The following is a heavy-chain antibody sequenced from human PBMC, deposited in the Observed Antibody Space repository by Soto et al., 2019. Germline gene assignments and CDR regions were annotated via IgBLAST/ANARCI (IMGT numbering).Heavy chain of an antibody. V-gene: IGHV3-9*01. J-gene: IGHJ6*03. CDR2: ISWNSGSI. Sequence: DVQLVESGGGLVQPGRSLRLSCAASGFTFDDYAMHWVRQAPGKGLEWVSGISWNSGSIGYADSVKGRFTISRDNAKNSLYLQMNSLRAEDTALYYCAKGRSGHYYYYYMDVWGKGTTVTVSS. CDR3: AKGRSGHYYYYYMDV. CDR1: GFTFDDYA. D-gene: IGHD2-8*02.